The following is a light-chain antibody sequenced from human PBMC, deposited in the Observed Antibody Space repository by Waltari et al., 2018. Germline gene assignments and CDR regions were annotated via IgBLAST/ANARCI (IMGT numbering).Light chain of an antibody. CDR1: RSNIGNNA. J-gene: IGLJ2*01. Sequence: QSVLTQTPSVSEAPRQRVTNSCSGSRSNIGNNAVNWYQQGPGKAPKLLVFADDLLPSGVSDRFSGSKSGTSASLAISGLRSEDEGVYFCAAWDDSLKGVLFGGGTKLTVL. CDR2: ADD. V-gene: IGLV1-36*01. CDR3: AAWDDSLKGVL.